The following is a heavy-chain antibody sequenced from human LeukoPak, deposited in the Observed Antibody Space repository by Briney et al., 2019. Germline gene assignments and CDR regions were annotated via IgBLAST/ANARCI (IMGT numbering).Heavy chain of an antibody. CDR1: GFSVSANY. D-gene: IGHD1-26*01. Sequence: GGSLRLSCAASGFSVSANYMTWVRQAPGKGLEWLSVIYSGGDTYYADSVKGRFAISRDNSKNTLYLQMNSLRAEDTAVYYCARRSGEGYFDCWGQGTLVTVSS. CDR2: IYSGGDT. CDR3: ARRSGEGYFDC. J-gene: IGHJ4*02. V-gene: IGHV3-66*01.